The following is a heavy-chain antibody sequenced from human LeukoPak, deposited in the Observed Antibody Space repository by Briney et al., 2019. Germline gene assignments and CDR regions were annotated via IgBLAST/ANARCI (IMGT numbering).Heavy chain of an antibody. CDR2: IYYGGST. Sequence: SETLSLTCTVSGGSISNYYWSWIRQPPGKGLEWIGYIYYGGSTNSNPSLRSRVTVSVDTSKNQFSLKLSSVTAADTAVYYCARDGAVAGSAYFDYWGQGTLVTVSS. V-gene: IGHV4-59*01. D-gene: IGHD6-19*01. CDR1: GGSISNYY. CDR3: ARDGAVAGSAYFDY. J-gene: IGHJ4*02.